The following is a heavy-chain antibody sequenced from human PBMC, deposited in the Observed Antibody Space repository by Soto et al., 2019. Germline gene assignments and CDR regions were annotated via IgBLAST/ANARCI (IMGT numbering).Heavy chain of an antibody. CDR3: AREPGY. J-gene: IGHJ4*02. V-gene: IGHV4-31*03. CDR2: IYYSGST. CDR1: GGSISSGGYY. Sequence: QVQLQASGPGLVKPSQTMSLTCTVSGGSISSGGYYWSWIRHHPGKGLEWIGYIYYSGSTYFNPALQSRVTLSVDTSKNQLSLKLSSVTAAGTTVYYCAREPGYCGPGSLVTVSS. D-gene: IGHD7-27*01.